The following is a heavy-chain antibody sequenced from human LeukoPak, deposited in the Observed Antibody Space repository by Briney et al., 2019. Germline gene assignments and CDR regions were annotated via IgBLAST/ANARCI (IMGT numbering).Heavy chain of an antibody. CDR3: ARDPPQPGITAAGYFDL. CDR2: VYYSGST. Sequence: SETLSLTCTVSGDSISSYSWSWIRQPPGKGLEWIGYVYYSGSTNYNPSLKSRVTISADTSKNQFSLKVRSVTAADTAVYYCARDPPQPGITAAGYFDLWGRGTLVTVSS. CDR1: GDSISSYS. D-gene: IGHD6-13*01. V-gene: IGHV4-59*01. J-gene: IGHJ2*01.